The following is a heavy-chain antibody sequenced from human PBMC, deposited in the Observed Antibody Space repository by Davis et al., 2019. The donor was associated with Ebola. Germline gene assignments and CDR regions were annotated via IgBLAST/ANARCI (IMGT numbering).Heavy chain of an antibody. CDR1: GGSISRGGYY. CDR2: INHSGST. V-gene: IGHV4-34*01. J-gene: IGHJ4*02. D-gene: IGHD3-3*01. CDR3: ARGGTYYDFWSGFLSDYYFDY. Sequence: PSETLSLTCTVSGGSISRGGYYWSWIRQPPGKGLEWIGEINHSGSTNYNPSLKSRVTISVDTSKNQFSLKLSSVTAADTAVYYCARGGTYYDFWSGFLSDYYFDYWGQGTLVTVSS.